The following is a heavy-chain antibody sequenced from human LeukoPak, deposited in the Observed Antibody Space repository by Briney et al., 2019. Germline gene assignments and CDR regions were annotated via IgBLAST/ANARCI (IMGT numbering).Heavy chain of an antibody. V-gene: IGHV3-30*18. Sequence: GGSLRLSCAASGFTFSNYVMHWARQAPGKGLEWVASTSYNGGNKFYADSVKGRFTISRDNSKNTLYLQMDSLRVEDTAVYYCAKDWRFQYNSGSYCEFWGQGTLVTVSS. CDR3: AKDWRFQYNSGSYCEF. J-gene: IGHJ4*02. CDR1: GFTFSNYV. CDR2: TSYNGGNK. D-gene: IGHD3-10*01.